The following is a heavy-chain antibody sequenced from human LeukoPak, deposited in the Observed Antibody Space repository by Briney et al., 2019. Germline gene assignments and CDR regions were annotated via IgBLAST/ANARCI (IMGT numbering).Heavy chain of an antibody. V-gene: IGHV3-9*01. J-gene: IGHJ4*02. D-gene: IGHD3-22*01. CDR3: AKGNTDDSSANYKSADYLDD. Sequence: GRSLRLSCAASGFTFDDYAMHWVRQAPGKGLEWVSGISWSSGSIGYADSVKGRFTISRDNAKNSLYLQMNSLRAEDTAVYYSAKGNTDDSSANYKSADYLDDCSQGPLVTVPS. CDR2: ISWSSGSI. CDR1: GFTFDDYA.